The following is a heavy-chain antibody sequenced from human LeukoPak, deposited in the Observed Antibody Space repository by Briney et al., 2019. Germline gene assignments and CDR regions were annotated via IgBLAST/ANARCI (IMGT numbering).Heavy chain of an antibody. CDR2: ISGSGGST. CDR3: AKVYRSYYEADAFDI. CDR1: GFTFSDYY. Sequence: PGGSLRLSCAASGFTFSDYYMSWIRQAPGKGLEWVSAISGSGGSTYYADSVKGRFTISRDNSKNTLYLQMNSLRAEDTAVYYCAKVYRSYYEADAFDIWGQGTMVTVSS. D-gene: IGHD1-26*01. J-gene: IGHJ3*02. V-gene: IGHV3-23*01.